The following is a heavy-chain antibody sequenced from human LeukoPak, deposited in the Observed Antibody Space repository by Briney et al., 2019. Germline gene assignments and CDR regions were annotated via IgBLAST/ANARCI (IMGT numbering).Heavy chain of an antibody. CDR1: GFTFSSYS. D-gene: IGHD3-3*01. Sequence: GGSLRLSCAASGFTFSSYSMNWVRQAPGKGLEWVSSISSSSSYIYYADSVKGRFTISRDNAKNSLYLQMNSLRAEDTAVYYCARVGALPSTYYDFWSGYYPGEGWFDPWGQGTLVTVSS. CDR3: ARVGALPSTYYDFWSGYYPGEGWFDP. V-gene: IGHV3-21*01. CDR2: ISSSSSYI. J-gene: IGHJ5*02.